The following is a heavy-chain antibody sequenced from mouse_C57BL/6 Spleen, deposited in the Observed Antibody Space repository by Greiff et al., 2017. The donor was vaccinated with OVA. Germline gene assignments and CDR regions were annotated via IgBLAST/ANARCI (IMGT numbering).Heavy chain of an antibody. CDR3: AGLRSYYFDY. CDR2: IDPSDSYT. CDR1: GYTFTSYW. D-gene: IGHD1-1*01. Sequence: QVQLQQPGAELVRPGTSVKLSCKASGYTFTSYWMHWVKQRPGQGLEWIGVIDPSDSYTTSNQKFKGKATLTVDTSSSTAYMQLSSLTSEDSAVYYCAGLRSYYFDYWGQGTTLTVSS. J-gene: IGHJ2*01. V-gene: IGHV1-59*01.